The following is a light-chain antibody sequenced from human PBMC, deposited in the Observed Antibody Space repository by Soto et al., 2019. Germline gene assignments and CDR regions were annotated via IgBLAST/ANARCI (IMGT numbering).Light chain of an antibody. CDR3: SSYTSSSTPWV. CDR2: DVS. V-gene: IGLV2-14*01. CDR1: SSDVGGYNY. Sequence: QSALTQPASVSGSPGQSITISCTGTSSDVGGYNYVSWYQQHPGKAPKLMIYDVSDRPSGVSNRFSGSKSGNTASLTISGLQAEDEADYYCSSYTSSSTPWVFGTGTTLTVL. J-gene: IGLJ1*01.